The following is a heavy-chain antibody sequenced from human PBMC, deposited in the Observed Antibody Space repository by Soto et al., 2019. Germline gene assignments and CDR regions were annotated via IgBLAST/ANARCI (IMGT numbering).Heavy chain of an antibody. Sequence: GGSLRLSCAASGFTFSNAWMSWVRQAPGKGLEWVGRIKSKTDGGTKDYAAPVKGSFTISRYDSKNTLYLQMNSLKTDDTAVYYCTTGDCSSASCPPYYYYGMDVWGQGTTVTVSS. CDR2: IKSKTDGGTK. D-gene: IGHD2-2*01. V-gene: IGHV3-15*01. CDR1: GFTFSNAW. CDR3: TTGDCSSASCPPYYYYGMDV. J-gene: IGHJ6*02.